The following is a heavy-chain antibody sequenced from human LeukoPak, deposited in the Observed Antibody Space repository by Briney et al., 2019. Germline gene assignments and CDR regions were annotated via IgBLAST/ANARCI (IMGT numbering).Heavy chain of an antibody. Sequence: PGGSLRLSCAASGFTFSSYGMSWVRQAPGKGLEWVSAISGSGGSTYYADSVKGRFTISRDNSKNTLYLQMNSLRAEDTAVYYCAKWYSSGWTPSYFDYWGQGTLVTVSS. CDR1: GFTFSSYG. CDR3: AKWYSSGWTPSYFDY. J-gene: IGHJ4*02. D-gene: IGHD6-19*01. V-gene: IGHV3-23*01. CDR2: ISGSGGST.